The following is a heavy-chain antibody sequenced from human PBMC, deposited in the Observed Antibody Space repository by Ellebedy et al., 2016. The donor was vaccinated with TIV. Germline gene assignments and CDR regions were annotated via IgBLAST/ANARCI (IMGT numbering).Heavy chain of an antibody. CDR2: FYRSNNT. CDR1: GIIVSKNY. J-gene: IGHJ4*02. Sequence: GESLKISCAASGIIVSKNYMSWVRQAPGKGLEWVSLFYRSNNTYYADSVKGRFTISRNNSKNTLYLQMNSLRVDDTAVYYCVCGVGVATIPGGWGPGTLVTVSS. D-gene: IGHD5-12*01. CDR3: VCGVGVATIPGG. V-gene: IGHV3-66*01.